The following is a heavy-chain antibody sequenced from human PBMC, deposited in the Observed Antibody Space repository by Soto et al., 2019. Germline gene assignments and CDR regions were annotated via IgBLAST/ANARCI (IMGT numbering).Heavy chain of an antibody. J-gene: IGHJ4*02. Sequence: GGSLRLSCAASGFTFSSYGMHWVRQAPGKGLEWVAVISYDGSNKYYADSVKGRFTISRDNSKNTLYLQMNSLRAEDTAVYYCAKSAPDSPFDYWGQGTLVTVSS. V-gene: IGHV3-30*18. D-gene: IGHD4-4*01. CDR1: GFTFSSYG. CDR2: ISYDGSNK. CDR3: AKSAPDSPFDY.